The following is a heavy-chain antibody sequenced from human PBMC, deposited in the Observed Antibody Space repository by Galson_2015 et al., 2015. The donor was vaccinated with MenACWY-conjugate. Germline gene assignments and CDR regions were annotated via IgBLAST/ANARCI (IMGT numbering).Heavy chain of an antibody. CDR2: ISAYNGNT. CDR3: ARVLGQKQWLKKFTPRGNWFDP. D-gene: IGHD6-19*01. V-gene: IGHV1-18*01. J-gene: IGHJ5*02. CDR1: GYTFTSYG. Sequence: SVKVSCKASGYTFTSYGISWVRQAPGQGLEWMGWISAYNGNTNYAQKLQGRVTMTTDTSTSTAYMELRSLRSDDTAVYYCARVLGQKQWLKKFTPRGNWFDPWGQGTLVTVSS.